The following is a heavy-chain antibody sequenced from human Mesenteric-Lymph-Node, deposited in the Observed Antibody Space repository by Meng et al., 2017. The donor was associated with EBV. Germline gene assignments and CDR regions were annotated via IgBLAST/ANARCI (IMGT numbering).Heavy chain of an antibody. D-gene: IGHD2-15*01. J-gene: IGHJ5*02. CDR3: ARAAGAACSGGGCYSMGFDP. CDR1: GLSVRSGSYY. V-gene: IGHV4-61*01. Sequence: QVQLQESGPGLVKPSETLSLTRTFPGLSVRSGSYYWSWIRQPPGKGLEWIGYIYSSGSTNYNLSLKSRVTISLDTSKNQFSLKLTSVTVADSAVYYCARAAGAACSGGGCYSMGFDPWGQGPLVTVSS. CDR2: IYSSGST.